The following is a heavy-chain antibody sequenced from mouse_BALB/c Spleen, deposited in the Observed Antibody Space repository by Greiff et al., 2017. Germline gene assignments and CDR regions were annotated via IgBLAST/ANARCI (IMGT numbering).Heavy chain of an antibody. V-gene: IGHV14-4*02. Sequence: EVKLMESGAELVRSGASVKLSCTASGFNIKDYYMHWVKQRPEQGLEWIGWIDPENGDTEYAPKFQGKATMTADTSSNTAYLQLNSLTSEDTAVYYYNARGGAMDYWGQGTSVTVSS. J-gene: IGHJ4*01. CDR3: NARGGAMDY. CDR2: IDPENGDT. CDR1: GFNIKDYY.